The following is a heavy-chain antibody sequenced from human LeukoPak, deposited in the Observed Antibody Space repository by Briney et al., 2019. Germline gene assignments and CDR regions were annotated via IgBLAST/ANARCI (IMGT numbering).Heavy chain of an antibody. CDR3: VKGLVQTTMSYSVDY. CDR1: GFTFTNYA. D-gene: IGHD1-1*01. J-gene: IGHJ4*02. Sequence: GGSLRLSCAASGFTFTNYAMHWVRQTPGKGLEWVALISSDGSKNIYADPVKGRFTVSRGNSKNTLYLQMNSLRAEDTAVYYCVKGLVQTTMSYSVDYWGQGALVTVSS. V-gene: IGHV3-30*18. CDR2: ISSDGSKN.